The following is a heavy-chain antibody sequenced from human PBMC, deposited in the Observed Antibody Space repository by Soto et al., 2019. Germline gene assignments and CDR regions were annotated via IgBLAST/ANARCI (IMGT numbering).Heavy chain of an antibody. CDR3: TTNSVTNFYYYGMEV. V-gene: IGHV3-15*01. CDR2: IKTNIDGVRI. Sequence: EVQLVESGGGLVKPGGSLRLSCEGSGFTFSNGWMTWVRHAPGKGLEWVGRIKTNIDGVRIDYAAPVKGRFTISRDDSNNTLYLQMNSMKTEDTAVYYCTTNSVTNFYYYGMEVWGLGTTVTVSS. CDR1: GFTFSNGW. J-gene: IGHJ6*02.